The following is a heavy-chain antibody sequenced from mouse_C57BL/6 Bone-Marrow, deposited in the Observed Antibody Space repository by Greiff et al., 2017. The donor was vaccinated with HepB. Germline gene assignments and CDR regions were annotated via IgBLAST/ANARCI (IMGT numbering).Heavy chain of an antibody. CDR1: GYAFTNYL. V-gene: IGHV1-54*01. CDR2: INPGSGGT. Sequence: VQLQQSGAELVRPGTSVKVSCKASGYAFTNYLIEWVKQRPGQGLEWIGVINPGSGGTNYNEKFKGKATLTADKSSSTAYMQLSSLTSEDSAVYFCARSSYYGSSSAWFAYWGQGTLVTVSA. D-gene: IGHD1-1*01. J-gene: IGHJ3*01. CDR3: ARSSYYGSSSAWFAY.